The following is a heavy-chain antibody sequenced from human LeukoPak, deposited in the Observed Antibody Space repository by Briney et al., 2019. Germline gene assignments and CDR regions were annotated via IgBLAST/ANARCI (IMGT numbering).Heavy chain of an antibody. V-gene: IGHV3-9*01. CDR1: GFTFDDYA. CDR3: AKDNRSWYFHSYYFDY. CDR2: ISWNSGSI. Sequence: GGSLRLSCAASGFTFDDYAMHWVRQAPGKGLEWVSGISWNSGSIGYADSVKGRFTISRDNAKNSLHLQMNSLRAEDTALYYCAKDNRSWYFHSYYFDYWGQGTLVTVSS. J-gene: IGHJ4*02. D-gene: IGHD6-13*01.